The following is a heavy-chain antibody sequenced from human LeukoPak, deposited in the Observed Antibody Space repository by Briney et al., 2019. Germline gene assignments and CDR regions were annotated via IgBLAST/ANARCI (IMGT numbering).Heavy chain of an antibody. V-gene: IGHV3-23*01. CDR1: GSTFSRYA. D-gene: IGHD1-26*01. Sequence: GGSLRLSCAASGSTFSRYAMSWVRQAPGKGLEWVSAITGSGGSTYYADSVKGRFTISRDNSKNTLYLQMNSLRAEDTAVYCCAMPAAVGANSGDAFDIWGQGTMVTVSS. J-gene: IGHJ3*02. CDR2: ITGSGGST. CDR3: AMPAAVGANSGDAFDI.